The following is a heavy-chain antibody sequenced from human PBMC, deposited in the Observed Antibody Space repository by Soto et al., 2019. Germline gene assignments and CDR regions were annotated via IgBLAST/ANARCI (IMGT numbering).Heavy chain of an antibody. CDR3: ARVLSGDYVVDYYYMDV. J-gene: IGHJ6*03. Sequence: EVQLVESGGGLVQPGGSLRLSCAASGFTVSSNYMSWVRQAPGKGLEWVSVIYSGGSTYYADSVKGRFTISRHNSKNTLYLQMNSLRAEDTAVYYCARVLSGDYVVDYYYMDVWGKGTTVTVSS. V-gene: IGHV3-53*04. CDR2: IYSGGST. CDR1: GFTVSSNY. D-gene: IGHD4-17*01.